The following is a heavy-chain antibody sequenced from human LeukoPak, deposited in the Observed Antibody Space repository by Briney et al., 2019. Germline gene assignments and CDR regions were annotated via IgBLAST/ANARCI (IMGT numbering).Heavy chain of an antibody. D-gene: IGHD1-7*01. V-gene: IGHV4-61*02. Sequence: SETLSLTCTVSGGSISSGSYYWSWIRQPAGKGLEWIGRIYTSGSTNYNPSLKSRVTISVDTSKNQFSLKLSSVTAADTAVYYCARDDPPRLSNWNYWGNWFDPWGQGTLVTVSS. CDR3: ARDDPPRLSNWNYWGNWFDP. CDR1: GGSISSGSYY. J-gene: IGHJ5*02. CDR2: IYTSGST.